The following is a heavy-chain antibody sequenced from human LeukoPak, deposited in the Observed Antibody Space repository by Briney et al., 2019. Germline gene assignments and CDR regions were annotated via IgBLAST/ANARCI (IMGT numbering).Heavy chain of an antibody. D-gene: IGHD3-10*01. CDR1: GGSISGYY. J-gene: IGHJ3*02. CDR2: IYYSGST. CDR3: ARRAQVRGARGAFDI. Sequence: SETLSLTCTVSGGSISGYYWNWIRQPPGKGLEWIGYIYYSGSTNYNPALKSRVTISIDTSKNQFSLKLSSVTAADTAVYYCARRAQVRGARGAFDIWGQGTMVTVSS. V-gene: IGHV4-59*01.